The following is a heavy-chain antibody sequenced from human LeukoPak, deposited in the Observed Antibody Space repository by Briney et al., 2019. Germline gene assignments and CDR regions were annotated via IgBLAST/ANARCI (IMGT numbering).Heavy chain of an antibody. CDR3: ARAVIDYDFCSGYVWGSYRYIGFDY. CDR2: MNPNSGNT. D-gene: IGHD3-16*02. J-gene: IGHJ4*02. Sequence: ASVKVSCKASGYTFTSYDINWVRQATGQGLEWMGWMNPNSGNTGYAQKFQGRVTMTRNTSISTAYMELSSLRSEDTAVYYCARAVIDYDFCSGYVWGSYRYIGFDYWGQGTLVTVSS. CDR1: GYTFTSYD. V-gene: IGHV1-8*01.